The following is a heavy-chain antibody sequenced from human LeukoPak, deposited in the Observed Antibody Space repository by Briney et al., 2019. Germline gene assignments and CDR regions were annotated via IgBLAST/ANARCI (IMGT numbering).Heavy chain of an antibody. D-gene: IGHD6-19*01. CDR2: IRYDGSNK. V-gene: IGHV3-30*02. J-gene: IGHJ4*02. Sequence: GGSLRLSCAASGFTFSSYGMPWVRQAPGKGLEWVAFIRYDGSNKYYADSVKGRFTISRDNSKNTLYLQMNSLRAEDTAVYYCAKNQGSGWYDPRPDYWGQGTLVTVSS. CDR1: GFTFSSYG. CDR3: AKNQGSGWYDPRPDY.